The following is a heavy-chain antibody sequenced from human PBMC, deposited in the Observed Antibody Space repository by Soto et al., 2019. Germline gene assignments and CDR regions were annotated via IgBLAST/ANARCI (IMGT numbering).Heavy chain of an antibody. V-gene: IGHV3-48*01. CDR2: ISSSSSTI. J-gene: IGHJ4*02. CDR1: GFTFSSYS. CDR3: AKGPDGYNYCFDY. Sequence: PGGSLRLSCAASGFTFSSYSMNWVRQAPGKGLEWVSYISSSSSTIYYADSVKGRFTISRDNSKNTLYLQMNSLRAEDTAVYYCAKGPDGYNYCFDYWGQGTLVTVSS. D-gene: IGHD5-12*01.